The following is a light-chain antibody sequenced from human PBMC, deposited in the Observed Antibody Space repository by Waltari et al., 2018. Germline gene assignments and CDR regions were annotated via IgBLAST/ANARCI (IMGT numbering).Light chain of an antibody. J-gene: IGKJ1*01. CDR1: QGISSY. CDR2: AAS. Sequence: AIRMTHSPSSLSASTGDRVTITCRACQGISSYLAWYQQKPGKAPKLLIYAASTLQSGVPSRFSGSGSGTDFTLTISCLQSEDFATYYCQQYYSYPWTFGQGTKVEIK. CDR3: QQYYSYPWT. V-gene: IGKV1-8*01.